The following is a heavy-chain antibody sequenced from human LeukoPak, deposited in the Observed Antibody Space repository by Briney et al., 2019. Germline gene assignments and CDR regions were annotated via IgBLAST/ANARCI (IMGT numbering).Heavy chain of an antibody. J-gene: IGHJ4*02. CDR3: AKKSSGWYLVPSLDY. V-gene: IGHV3-30*02. CDR2: IWDDGSKK. D-gene: IGHD6-19*01. CDR1: GFTFSRFG. Sequence: PGGSLRLSCAASGFTFSRFGMHWVRQAPVRGLEWVAVIWDDGSKKYYADSVEGRFTISRDNSGNTLYLQMSSLRAEDTAVYYCAKKSSGWYLVPSLDYWGQGTLVTVSS.